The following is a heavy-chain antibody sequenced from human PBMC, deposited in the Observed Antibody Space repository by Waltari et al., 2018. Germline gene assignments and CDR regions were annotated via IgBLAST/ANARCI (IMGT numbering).Heavy chain of an antibody. V-gene: IGHV1-69*05. Sequence: QVQLEQSGAEVKKPGSAVKVSCKASGGTFCSYAISWVRRAPGQGLEWMGGRIPIFGTANDAQKFQGRVTIPTDESTSTAYMELSSLRSEDTAVYYCASRYCSGGSCYFDSWGQGTLVTVSS. CDR3: ASRYCSGGSCYFDS. CDR2: RIPIFGTA. J-gene: IGHJ4*02. D-gene: IGHD2-15*01. CDR1: GGTFCSYA.